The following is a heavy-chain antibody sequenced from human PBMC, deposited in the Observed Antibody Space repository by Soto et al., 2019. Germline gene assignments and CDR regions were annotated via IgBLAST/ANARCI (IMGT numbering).Heavy chain of an antibody. CDR2: IYYSGST. CDR3: ARGPYCGGDCQDGMDV. V-gene: IGHV4-30-4*01. D-gene: IGHD2-21*02. J-gene: IGHJ6*02. Sequence: SETLSLTCSVSGGSISSGYYYWSWIRQPPGKGLEWIGYIYYSGSTYYNPSLKSRVTISVDTSKNQFSLKLSSVTAADTAVYYCARGPYCGGDCQDGMDVWGQGTTVTVSS. CDR1: GGSISSGYYY.